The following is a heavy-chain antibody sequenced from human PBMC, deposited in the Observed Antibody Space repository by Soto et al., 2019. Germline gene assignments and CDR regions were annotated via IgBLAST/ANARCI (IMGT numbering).Heavy chain of an antibody. V-gene: IGHV4-39*01. J-gene: IGHJ5*02. CDR1: GGSITSSSHF. CDR2: IYFTGNT. D-gene: IGHD6-25*01. Sequence: SETLSLTCSASGGSITSSSHFWGWVRQPPGKGLEWIGTIYFTGNTYYTPSLKSRLTMSIDTSKNEFSLRLNSVTAADTAVYYCAGQTFTIAAASYGRSNWFDPWGPGTLVT. CDR3: AGQTFTIAAASYGRSNWFDP.